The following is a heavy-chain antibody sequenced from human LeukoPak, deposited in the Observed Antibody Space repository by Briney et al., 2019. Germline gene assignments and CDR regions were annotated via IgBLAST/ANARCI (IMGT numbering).Heavy chain of an antibody. Sequence: PSETLSLTCTVSGYSISSGYYWGWIRQPPGKGLEWIGSIYHSGSTYYNPSLKSRVTISVDTSKNQFSLKLSSVTAADTAVYYCARYPDIYDSSGQLDYWGQGTLVTVSS. J-gene: IGHJ4*02. D-gene: IGHD3-22*01. CDR3: ARYPDIYDSSGQLDY. CDR2: IYHSGST. V-gene: IGHV4-38-2*02. CDR1: GYSISSGYY.